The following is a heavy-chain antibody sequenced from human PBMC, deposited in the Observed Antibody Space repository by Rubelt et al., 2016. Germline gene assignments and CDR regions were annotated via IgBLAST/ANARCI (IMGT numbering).Heavy chain of an antibody. D-gene: IGHD2-15*01. J-gene: IGHJ4*02. Sequence: QVHLVQSGAEVKKPGASVKVSCKASGHIFTAYYLHWVRQAPGQGLEWMGWISIFNGNTNYAQKLPGRVTMTTDTSTNTADMELRSLRADDTAVYYCARGRGGLVDDWGQGTLVTVSA. CDR1: GHIFTAYY. CDR2: ISIFNGNT. CDR3: ARGRGGLVDD. V-gene: IGHV1-18*01.